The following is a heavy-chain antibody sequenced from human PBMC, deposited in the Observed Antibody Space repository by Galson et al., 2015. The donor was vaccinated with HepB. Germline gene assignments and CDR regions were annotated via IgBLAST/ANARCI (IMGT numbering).Heavy chain of an antibody. Sequence: SVKVSCKASGGTFSSYAISWVRQAPGQGLEWMGRIIPILGIANYAQKFQGRVTITADKSTSTAYMELSSLRSEDTAVYYCARDGGRDITMNYWGQGTLVTVSS. CDR2: IIPILGIA. V-gene: IGHV1-69*04. D-gene: IGHD3-22*01. CDR3: ARDGGRDITMNY. J-gene: IGHJ4*02. CDR1: GGTFSSYA.